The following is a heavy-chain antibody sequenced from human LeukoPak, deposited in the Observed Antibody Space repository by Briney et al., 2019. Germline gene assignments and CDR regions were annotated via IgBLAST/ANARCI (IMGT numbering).Heavy chain of an antibody. D-gene: IGHD2-21*02. CDR3: VRDNVHCGGDCYLGGEYFQH. CDR2: IWYDGSNK. V-gene: IGHV3-33*08. CDR1: GFTFSSYG. J-gene: IGHJ1*01. Sequence: PGRSLRLSCAASGFTFSSYGMHWVRQAPGKGLEWVAVIWYDGSNKYYADSVKGRFTISRDNSKNTLYLQMNSLRAEDTAVYYCVRDNVHCGGDCYLGGEYFQHWGQGTLVTVSS.